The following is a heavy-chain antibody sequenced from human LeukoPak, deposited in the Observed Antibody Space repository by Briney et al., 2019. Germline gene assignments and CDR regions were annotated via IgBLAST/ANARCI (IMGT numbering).Heavy chain of an antibody. Sequence: SETLSLTCAVYGGAFNGYYWSWIRQPPGKGLEWIGEINHSGSTNYNPSLKSRVTISVDTSKNQFSLKLSSVTAADTAVYYCARHWNYAGFDYWGQGTLVTVSS. CDR1: GGAFNGYY. J-gene: IGHJ4*02. V-gene: IGHV4-34*01. D-gene: IGHD1-7*01. CDR2: INHSGST. CDR3: ARHWNYAGFDY.